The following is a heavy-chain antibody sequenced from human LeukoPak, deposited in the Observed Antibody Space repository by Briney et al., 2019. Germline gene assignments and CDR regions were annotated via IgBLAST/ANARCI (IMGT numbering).Heavy chain of an antibody. Sequence: KISCKGSGYSFTSYWIGWVRQMPGKGLEWMGIIYPGDSDTRYSPSFQGQVTISADKSISTAYLQWSSLKASDTAMYYCARLYDILTGWAPPEFDYWGQGTLVTVSS. CDR3: ARLYDILTGWAPPEFDY. D-gene: IGHD3-9*01. CDR2: IYPGDSDT. CDR1: GYSFTSYW. J-gene: IGHJ4*02. V-gene: IGHV5-51*01.